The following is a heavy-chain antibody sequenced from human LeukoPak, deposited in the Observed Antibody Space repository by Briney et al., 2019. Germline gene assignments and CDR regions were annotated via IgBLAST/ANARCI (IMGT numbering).Heavy chain of an antibody. D-gene: IGHD5-12*01. J-gene: IGHJ6*03. CDR2: INPNSGGT. V-gene: IGHV1-2*02. CDR1: GYTFTGYY. CDR3: AREGYIQIYYYYMDV. Sequence: ASVKVSCKASGYTFTGYYMHWVRQAPGQGLEWMGWINPNSGGTNYAQKFQGRVTMTRDTSISTAYMELSRLRSDDTAVYYCAREGYIQIYYYYMDVWGKGTTVTISS.